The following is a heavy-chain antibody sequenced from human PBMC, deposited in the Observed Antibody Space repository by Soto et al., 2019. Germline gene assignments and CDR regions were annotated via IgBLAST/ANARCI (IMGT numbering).Heavy chain of an antibody. CDR1: GFTFSSYS. CDR2: ISSSSSYI. CDR3: ARGVQLWLHDY. J-gene: IGHJ4*02. D-gene: IGHD5-18*01. V-gene: IGHV3-21*01. Sequence: EVQLVESGGGLVKPGGSLRLSCAASGFTFSSYSMNWVRQAPGKGLEWVSSISSSSSYIYYADSVKGRFTISRDNAKSSLYLQMNSLRAEDTAVYYCARGVQLWLHDYWGQGTLVTVSS.